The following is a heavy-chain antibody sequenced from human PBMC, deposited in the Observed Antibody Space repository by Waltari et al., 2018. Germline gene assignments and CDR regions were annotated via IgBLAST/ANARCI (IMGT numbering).Heavy chain of an antibody. Sequence: QVQLVESGGGVVQLGRALRLSCAASGFTFNNHAINWVRQAPGKGLQGVAVSSSIGGFENFADAVKGRFTSSRDNSKNMVYLQMNNVRIADTAVYYCAGQQPVGGQWLVNFWGQGTLVTVSS. V-gene: IGHV3-30*01. CDR3: AGQQPVGGQWLVNF. D-gene: IGHD6-19*01. CDR2: SSSIGGFE. J-gene: IGHJ4*02. CDR1: GFTFNNHA.